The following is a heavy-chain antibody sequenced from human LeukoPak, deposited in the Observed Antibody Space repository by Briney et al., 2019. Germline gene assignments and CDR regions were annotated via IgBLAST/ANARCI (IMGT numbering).Heavy chain of an antibody. V-gene: IGHV4-34*01. D-gene: IGHD3-10*01. CDR3: ARGSRLVRGVHNWFDP. CDR1: GGSFSGYY. CDR2: INHSGST. Sequence: PSETLSLTCAVYGGSFSGYYWSWIRQPPGKGLEWIGEINHSGSTNYNPSLKSRVTISVDTSMNQFSLKLSSVTAADTAVYFCARGSRLVRGVHNWFDPWGQGTLVTVSS. J-gene: IGHJ5*02.